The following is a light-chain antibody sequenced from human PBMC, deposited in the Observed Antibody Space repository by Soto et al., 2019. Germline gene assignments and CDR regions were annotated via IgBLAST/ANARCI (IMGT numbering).Light chain of an antibody. CDR3: SSYTSSNSLHVV. J-gene: IGLJ2*01. V-gene: IGLV2-14*03. Sequence: QSVLTQPASVSGSPGQSITVSCTGTSSDVGGYNYVSWYQQHPGKAPKLMIYDVNNRPSGVSNRFSGSKSGNTASLTISGLQAEDEADYYCSSYTSSNSLHVVFGGGTQLTVL. CDR1: SSDVGGYNY. CDR2: DVN.